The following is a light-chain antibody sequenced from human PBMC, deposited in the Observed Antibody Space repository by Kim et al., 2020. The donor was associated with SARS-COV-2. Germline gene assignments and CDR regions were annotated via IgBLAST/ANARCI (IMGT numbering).Light chain of an antibody. Sequence: ASTGYRVTITCRASQGISRYLAWYQQKPGKAPKLLIYAASTLQSGVPSRFSGSGSGTDFTLTISCLQSEDFATYYCQQYYSYPPTFGPGTKVDIK. V-gene: IGKV1-8*01. CDR3: QQYYSYPPT. CDR1: QGISRY. J-gene: IGKJ3*01. CDR2: AAS.